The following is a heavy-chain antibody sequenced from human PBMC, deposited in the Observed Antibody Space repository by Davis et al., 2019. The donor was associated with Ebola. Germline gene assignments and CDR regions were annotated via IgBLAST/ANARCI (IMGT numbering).Heavy chain of an antibody. V-gene: IGHV3-30-3*01. D-gene: IGHD5-18*01. CDR2: ISYDGSNK. Sequence: GGSLRLSCAASGFTFSGSAMHWVRQAPGKGLEWVAVISYDGSNKYYADSVKGRFTISRDNSKNTLYLQMNSLRAEDTAVYYCARDHVLDTAMVNYYYYGMDVWGQGTTVTVSS. CDR3: ARDHVLDTAMVNYYYYGMDV. J-gene: IGHJ6*02. CDR1: GFTFSGSA.